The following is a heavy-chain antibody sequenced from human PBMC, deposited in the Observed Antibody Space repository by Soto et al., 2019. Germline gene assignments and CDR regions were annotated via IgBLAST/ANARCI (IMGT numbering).Heavy chain of an antibody. CDR1: GYSLSNTW. J-gene: IGHJ5*02. CDR2: IFPDDSDT. Sequence: GESLKISCKGSGYSLSNTWIAWVRQIPGQGLEWMGIIFPDDSDTRYSPSFQGQVTISADKSTRTVFLQWSSLKASDSAIYYCARHGRLITNKQRCLEPWGQGTLVTVSS. D-gene: IGHD1-1*01. CDR3: ARHGRLITNKQRCLEP. V-gene: IGHV5-51*01.